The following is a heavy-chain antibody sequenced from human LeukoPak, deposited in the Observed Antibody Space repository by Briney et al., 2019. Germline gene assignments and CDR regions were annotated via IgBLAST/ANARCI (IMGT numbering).Heavy chain of an antibody. CDR2: ISWNGGDI. CDR1: GFNFDDYA. D-gene: IGHD3-22*01. V-gene: IGHV3-9*01. CDR3: ARDRYRLITMIAYKGLLDY. J-gene: IGHJ4*02. Sequence: GGSLRLSCAASGFNFDDYAMHWVRQAPGKGLEWVSGISWNGGDIAYADSVKGRFTISRDNAKNSLFLQMNSLRAEDTAVYYCARDRYRLITMIAYKGLLDYWGQGTLVTVSS.